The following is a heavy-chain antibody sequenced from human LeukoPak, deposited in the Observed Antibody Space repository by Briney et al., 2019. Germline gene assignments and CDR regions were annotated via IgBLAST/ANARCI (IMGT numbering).Heavy chain of an antibody. Sequence: ASVKVSCKASGYTFTGYYMHWVRQAPGQGLEWMGWINPNSGGTNYAQKFQGRVTMTRDTSISTAYMELSRLRSDDTAVYYCARSGLGVVVPAAGPYYGMDVWGQGTTVTVSS. CDR2: INPNSGGT. CDR3: ARSGLGVVVPAAGPYYGMDV. V-gene: IGHV1-2*02. J-gene: IGHJ6*02. CDR1: GYTFTGYY. D-gene: IGHD2-2*01.